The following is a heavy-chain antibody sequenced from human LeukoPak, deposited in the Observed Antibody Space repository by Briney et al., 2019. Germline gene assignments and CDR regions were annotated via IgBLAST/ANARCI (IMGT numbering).Heavy chain of an antibody. CDR2: ISGSGGST. J-gene: IGHJ4*02. Sequence: GGSLRLSCAASGFTFSSYAMSWVRQAPGKGLEWVSAISGSGGSTYYADSVKGRFTISRDNSKNTLYLQMNSLRAEDTAVYYCAKEDEDYYDGSGYEGLNYFDYWGQGTLVTVSS. V-gene: IGHV3-23*01. CDR3: AKEDEDYYDGSGYEGLNYFDY. D-gene: IGHD3-22*01. CDR1: GFTFSSYA.